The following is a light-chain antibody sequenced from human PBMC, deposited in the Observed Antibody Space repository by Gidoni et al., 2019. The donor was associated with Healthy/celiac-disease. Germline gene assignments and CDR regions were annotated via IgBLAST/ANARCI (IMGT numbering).Light chain of an antibody. CDR2: EVS. V-gene: IGLV2-14*01. Sequence: QSALTQPASVSGSPGQSITISCTGTSSDVGGSNYVSWYQQHPGKAPKLMISEVSNRPSGVSNRFSGSKSGNTASLTISGLQAEDEAYYYCSSYTSSSTLLFGGGTKLTVL. CDR1: SSDVGGSNY. J-gene: IGLJ2*01. CDR3: SSYTSSSTLL.